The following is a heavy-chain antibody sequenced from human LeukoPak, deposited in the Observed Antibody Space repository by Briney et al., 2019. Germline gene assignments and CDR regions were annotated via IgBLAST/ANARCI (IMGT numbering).Heavy chain of an antibody. CDR2: ITSSGST. CDR1: GGSISSYY. D-gene: IGHD6-13*01. J-gene: IGHJ4*02. Sequence: PSETLSLTCTVSGGSISSYYWSWIRQPAGRGLEWIGRITSSGSTNYNPSLKNRVTISVDTSKNHFSLKLSSVTAADTAVYYCARTPRIAAAESFDFWGQGTLVTVSS. CDR3: ARTPRIAAAESFDF. V-gene: IGHV4-4*07.